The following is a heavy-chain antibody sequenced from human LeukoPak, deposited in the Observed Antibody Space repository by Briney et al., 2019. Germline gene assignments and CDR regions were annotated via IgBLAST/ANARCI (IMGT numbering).Heavy chain of an antibody. CDR3: AKRGVVIRVFLVGYHKEAYYFDS. CDR1: EITLSNYG. Sequence: GGSLRLSCAVSEITLSNYGMSWVRQAPGKGLEWVAGISGSGGGTNYADSVKGRFTISRDNPKNTLYLQMNSLRAEDTAVCFCAKRGVVIRVFLVGYHKEAYYFDSWGQGALVTVSS. J-gene: IGHJ4*02. V-gene: IGHV3-23*01. D-gene: IGHD3-10*01. CDR2: ISGSGGGT.